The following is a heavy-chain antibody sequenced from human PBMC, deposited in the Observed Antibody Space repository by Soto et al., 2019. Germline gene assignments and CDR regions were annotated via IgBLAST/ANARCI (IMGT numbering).Heavy chain of an antibody. CDR2: ISSGGSTI. CDR3: ARAAHSIGYALDV. CDR1: GFTFSSYE. Sequence: GGSLRLSCAASGFTFSSYEMKWVRQAPGKGLEWVSYISSGGSTIYYADSVKGRFTISRDNAKNSLYLQMNSLRAEDTAVYYCARAAHSIGYALDVWGQGTTVTVSS. V-gene: IGHV3-48*03. D-gene: IGHD3-10*01. J-gene: IGHJ6*02.